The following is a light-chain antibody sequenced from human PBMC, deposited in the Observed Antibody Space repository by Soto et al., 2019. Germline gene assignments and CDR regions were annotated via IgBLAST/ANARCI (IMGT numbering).Light chain of an antibody. CDR1: QSVSSN. V-gene: IGKV3D-15*01. CDR2: GVY. J-gene: IGKJ1*01. Sequence: EIVMTQSPTILSVSQGERATLSCRASQSVSSNLAWYQQKPGQPPRLLMYGVYTRAPGTPARCSGSGSGTEFTLTISSLQSEDSAVYYCQQYDKWPPRTFGQGTKVEIK. CDR3: QQYDKWPPRT.